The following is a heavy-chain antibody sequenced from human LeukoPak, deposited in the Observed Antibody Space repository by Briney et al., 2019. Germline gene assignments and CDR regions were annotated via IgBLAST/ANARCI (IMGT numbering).Heavy chain of an antibody. V-gene: IGHV4-61*02. J-gene: IGHJ4*02. CDR2: IYTSGST. CDR1: GGSISSGSYY. CDR3: ARLREPDIVVVPAAPDY. D-gene: IGHD2-2*01. Sequence: PSQTLSLTCTVSGGSISSGSYYWSWIRQPAGKGLEWIGRIYTSGSTNYNPSLKSRVTISVDTSKNQFSLKLSSVTAADTAVYYCARLREPDIVVVPAAPDYWGQGTLVTVSS.